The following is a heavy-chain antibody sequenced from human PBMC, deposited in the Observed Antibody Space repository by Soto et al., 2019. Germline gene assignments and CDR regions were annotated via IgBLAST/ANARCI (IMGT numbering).Heavy chain of an antibody. CDR3: ARDPGYTYGSYYYGMDV. V-gene: IGHV4-61*08. CDR1: GGSISSGDYY. J-gene: IGHJ6*02. CDR2: IYDSGTA. Sequence: SETLSLTCTVSGGSISSGDYYWSWIRQPPGKGLEWIGHIYDSGTANYNPSLKSRVTISVDTSKNQFSLKLSSVTAADTAVYYCARDPGYTYGSYYYGMDVWGQGTTVTVSS. D-gene: IGHD5-18*01.